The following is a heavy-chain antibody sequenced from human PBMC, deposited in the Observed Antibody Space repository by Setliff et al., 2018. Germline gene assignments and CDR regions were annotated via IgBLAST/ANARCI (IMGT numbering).Heavy chain of an antibody. J-gene: IGHJ4*02. D-gene: IGHD6-6*01. CDR1: GGSISSYY. Sequence: PSETLSLTCTVSGGSISSYYWSWIRQPPGKGLEWIGYIFTSGSTQYNPSLKSRATISRDTSSNQFSLKLFSVTAADTAVYYCARGSGTYASSSRVFHYWGQGTLVTVSS. V-gene: IGHV4-4*09. CDR2: IFTSGST. CDR3: ARGSGTYASSSRVFHY.